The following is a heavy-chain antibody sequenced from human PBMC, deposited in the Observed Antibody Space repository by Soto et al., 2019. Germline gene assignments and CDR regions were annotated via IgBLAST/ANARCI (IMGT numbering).Heavy chain of an antibody. J-gene: IGHJ6*02. Sequence: SETLSLTCTVSGGSISSGGYYWSWIRQHPGKGLEWIGYIYYSGSTYYNPSLKSRVTISVDTSKNQFSLKLSSVTAADTAVYYCARQYAFYDILTGYYTTRNYGMDVWGQGTTVTVSS. CDR3: ARQYAFYDILTGYYTTRNYGMDV. CDR2: IYYSGST. D-gene: IGHD3-9*01. V-gene: IGHV4-31*03. CDR1: GGSISSGGYY.